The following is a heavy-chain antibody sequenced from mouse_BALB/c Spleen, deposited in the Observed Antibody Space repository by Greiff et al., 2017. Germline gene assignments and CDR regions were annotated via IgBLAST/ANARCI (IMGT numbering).Heavy chain of an antibody. CDR3: ARSITTATMDY. V-gene: IGHV1-54*01. CDR1: GYAFTNYL. CDR2: INPGSGGT. D-gene: IGHD1-2*01. Sequence: QVQLQQSGAELVRPGTSVKVSCKASGYAFTNYLIEWVKQRPGQGLEWIGVINPGSGGTNYNEKFKGKATLTADKSSSTAYMQLSNLTSDDSAVYFCARSITTATMDYWGQGTSVTVSS. J-gene: IGHJ4*01.